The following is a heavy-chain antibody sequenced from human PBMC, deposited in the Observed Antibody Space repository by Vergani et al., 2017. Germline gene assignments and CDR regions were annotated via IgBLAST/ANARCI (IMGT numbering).Heavy chain of an antibody. CDR3: AREYSSSVGFLAY. CDR2: VSGSSATP. D-gene: IGHD6-6*01. V-gene: IGHV3-23*01. Sequence: EVQLLESGGGLVQPGGSLRLSCEASGFSFPGYAMSWVRQAPGKGLEWVSSVSGSSATPYYADSVKGRFIISRDNSKNTLHLQMNSLRADDTAVYYCAREYSSSVGFLAYWGQGTLVTVSP. J-gene: IGHJ4*02. CDR1: GFSFPGYA.